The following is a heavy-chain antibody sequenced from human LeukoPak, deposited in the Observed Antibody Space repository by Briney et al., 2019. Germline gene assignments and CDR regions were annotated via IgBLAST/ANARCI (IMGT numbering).Heavy chain of an antibody. Sequence: GASVRVSCKASGYTFTSYGISWVRQAPGQGLEWMGWISAYNGNTNYAQKLQGRVTMTTDTSASTAYMELRSLRSDDTAVYYCALSGSYAPFDYWGQGTLVTVSS. CDR1: GYTFTSYG. CDR2: ISAYNGNT. V-gene: IGHV1-18*01. J-gene: IGHJ4*02. CDR3: ALSGSYAPFDY. D-gene: IGHD1-26*01.